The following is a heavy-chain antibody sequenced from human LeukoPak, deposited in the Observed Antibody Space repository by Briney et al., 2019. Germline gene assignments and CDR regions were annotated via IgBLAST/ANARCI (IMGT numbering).Heavy chain of an antibody. CDR1: GYTFTSYY. V-gene: IGHV1-8*02. CDR2: INPNSGNA. J-gene: IGHJ6*03. CDR3: ARALAWGGSSYSYYYMDV. D-gene: IGHD1-26*01. Sequence: ASVKVSCKASGYTFTSYYMHWVRQATGQGLEWMGWINPNSGNAGYAQKFQGRVTMTRNTSISTAYMELSSLRSEDTAVYYCARALAWGGSSYSYYYMDVWDKGTTVTVSS.